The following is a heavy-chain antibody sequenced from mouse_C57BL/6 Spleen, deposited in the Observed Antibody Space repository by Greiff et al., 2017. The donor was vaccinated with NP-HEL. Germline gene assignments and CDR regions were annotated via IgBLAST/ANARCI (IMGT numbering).Heavy chain of an antibody. D-gene: IGHD1-1*01. J-gene: IGHJ4*01. CDR3: ARGFTTVVATDAMDY. CDR1: GYAFSSYW. V-gene: IGHV1-80*01. CDR2: IYPGDGDT. Sequence: VQLPQSGAELVKPGASVKISCKASGYAFSSYWMNWVTQRPGKGLEWIGQIYPGDGDTNYNGKFKGKATLTADKSSSTAYMQLSSLTSEDSAVYFCARGFTTVVATDAMDYWGQGTSVTVSS.